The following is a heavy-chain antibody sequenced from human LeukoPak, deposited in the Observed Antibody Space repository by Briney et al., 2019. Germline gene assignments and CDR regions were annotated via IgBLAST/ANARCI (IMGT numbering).Heavy chain of an antibody. D-gene: IGHD2-2*01. Sequence: KTSETLSLTCTVSGGSISSSSYYWGWIRQPPGKGLEWIGSIYYSGSTYYNPSLKSRVTISVDTSKNQFSLKLSSVTVADTAVYYCARHKAGVVVPAYYFDYWGQGTLVTVSS. CDR3: ARHKAGVVVPAYYFDY. J-gene: IGHJ4*02. V-gene: IGHV4-39*01. CDR1: GGSISSSSYY. CDR2: IYYSGST.